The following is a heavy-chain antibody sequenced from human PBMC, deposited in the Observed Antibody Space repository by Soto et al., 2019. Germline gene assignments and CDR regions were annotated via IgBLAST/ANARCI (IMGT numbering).Heavy chain of an antibody. J-gene: IGHJ5*01. Sequence: QAPGKGLEWVSAINAGGSSTYYADSVKGRCTISRDNSKNTLSLQMHSLSADDTAVYDYARHSTVTILSSRGHGFLVT. CDR3: ARHSTVTILSS. V-gene: IGHV3-23*01. D-gene: IGHD4-17*01. CDR2: INAGGSST.